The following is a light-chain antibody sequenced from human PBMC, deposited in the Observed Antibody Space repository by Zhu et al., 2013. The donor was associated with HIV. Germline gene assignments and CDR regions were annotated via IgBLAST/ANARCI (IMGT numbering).Light chain of an antibody. J-gene: IGKJ3*01. CDR3: QQYGSSPLT. CDR2: GAS. CDR1: QSVSRH. V-gene: IGKV3-20*01. Sequence: EIVLTQSPATLSLSPGETATVACRASQSVSRHLAWFQQKPGQPPRLLINGASSRATGIPDRFSGSGSGTDFTLSINRLEPEDFAVYYCQQYGSSPLTFGPGTKVDIK.